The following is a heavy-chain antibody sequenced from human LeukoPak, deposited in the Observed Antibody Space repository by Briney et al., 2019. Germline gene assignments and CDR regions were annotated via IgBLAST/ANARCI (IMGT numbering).Heavy chain of an antibody. CDR1: GGTFSSYA. Sequence: SVKVSCKASGGTFSSYAISWVRQAPGQGLDWMGRIIPIFGTANYAQKFQGRVTITADKSTSTAYMELSSLRSEDTAVYYCASSATIPLYFDYWGQGTLVTVSS. D-gene: IGHD5-24*01. CDR3: ASSATIPLYFDY. CDR2: IIPIFGTA. V-gene: IGHV1-69*06. J-gene: IGHJ4*02.